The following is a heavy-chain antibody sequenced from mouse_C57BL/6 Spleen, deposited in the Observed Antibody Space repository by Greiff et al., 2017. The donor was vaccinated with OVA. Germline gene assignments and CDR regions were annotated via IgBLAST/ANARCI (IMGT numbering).Heavy chain of an antibody. CDR3: ARAVTYYSNYVPFAY. V-gene: IGHV1-26*01. CDR1: GYTFTDYY. Sequence: VQLKQSGPELVKPGASVKISCKASGYTFTDYYMNWVKQSHGKSLEWIGDINPNNGGTSYNQKFKGKATLTVDKSSSTAYMELRSLTSEDSAVYYGARAVTYYSNYVPFAYWGQGTLVTVSA. J-gene: IGHJ3*01. D-gene: IGHD2-5*01. CDR2: INPNNGGT.